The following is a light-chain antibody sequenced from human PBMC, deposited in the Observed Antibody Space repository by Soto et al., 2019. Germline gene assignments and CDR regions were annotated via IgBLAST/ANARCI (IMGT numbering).Light chain of an antibody. CDR1: SSDVGSYNY. Sequence: QSALTQPASVSGSPGQSITLSCTGTSSDVGSYNYVSWYQHHPGKAPKLMIYEVTNRPSGVSNRFSGSKSGSTASLTISGLQAEDEADYYCSSRIKNAPYVMFGGGTKVTVL. J-gene: IGLJ3*02. V-gene: IGLV2-14*01. CDR2: EVT. CDR3: SSRIKNAPYVM.